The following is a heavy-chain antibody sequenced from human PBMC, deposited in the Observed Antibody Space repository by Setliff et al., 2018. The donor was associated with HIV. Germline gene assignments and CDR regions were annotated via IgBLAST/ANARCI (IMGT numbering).Heavy chain of an antibody. Sequence: GASVKVSCKASGSTFTSYGISWVRQAPGQGLEWMGWISAYNGNTHYAQRLQGRVTMTTDTSTRTAYMELRSLRSDDTAVYYCARQFLDWSNDYYSRYYMDVWGKGTTVTVSS. J-gene: IGHJ6*03. D-gene: IGHD3-3*01. CDR3: ARQFLDWSNDYYSRYYMDV. CDR1: GSTFTSYG. V-gene: IGHV1-18*01. CDR2: ISAYNGNT.